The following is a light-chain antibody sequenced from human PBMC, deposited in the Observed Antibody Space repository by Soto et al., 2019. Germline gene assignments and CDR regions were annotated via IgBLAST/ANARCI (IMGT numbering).Light chain of an antibody. CDR1: QSISSY. V-gene: IGKV1-39*01. CDR2: AAS. CDR3: QQSYSTPLP. Sequence: DIQMTQSPSSLSASVGDRVTITCRASQSISSYLNWYQQKPGKAPKLLIYAASSLQSGVPSRFSGSGSGTDFTLPISSLQPEEFATYYCQQSYSTPLPFGGGTKVGI. J-gene: IGKJ4*01.